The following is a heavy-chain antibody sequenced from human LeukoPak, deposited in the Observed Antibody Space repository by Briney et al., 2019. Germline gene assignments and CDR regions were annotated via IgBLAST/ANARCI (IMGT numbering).Heavy chain of an antibody. CDR2: SSYSGST. D-gene: IGHD1-26*01. CDR1: GGSISSYY. CDR3: ARRPYSGGVNWFNP. J-gene: IGHJ5*02. Sequence: PSETLSLTCTVSGGSISSYYWSWIRQPPGKGLEWIGYSSYSGSTNYNSSLKSRVTISLDTSKNQFSLRLSSVTAADTAVYYCARRPYSGGVNWFNPWGQGTLVTVSS. V-gene: IGHV4-59*01.